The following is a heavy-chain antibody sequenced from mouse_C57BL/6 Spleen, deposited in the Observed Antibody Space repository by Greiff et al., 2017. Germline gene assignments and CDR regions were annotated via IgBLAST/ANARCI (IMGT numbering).Heavy chain of an antibody. Sequence: QVQLQQPGAELVKPGASVKISCKASGYTFTSYWITWVKQRPGQGLEWIGDIYPGSGSTNYNEKFKSKATLTVDTSSSTAYMQLSSLTSEDSAVYYCARTHGSSLYAMDYWGQGTSVTVSS. CDR1: GYTFTSYW. J-gene: IGHJ4*01. D-gene: IGHD1-1*01. CDR3: ARTHGSSLYAMDY. V-gene: IGHV1-55*01. CDR2: IYPGSGST.